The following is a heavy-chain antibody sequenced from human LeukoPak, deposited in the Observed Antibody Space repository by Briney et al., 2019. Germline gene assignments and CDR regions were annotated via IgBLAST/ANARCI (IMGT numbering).Heavy chain of an antibody. Sequence: SVKVSCKASGGTFSSYAISWVQQAPGQGLEWMGGIIPIFGTANYAQKFQGRVTITADESTSTAYMELSSLRSEDTAVYYCARASGIVATMLGHYYYGMDVWGQGTTVTVSS. CDR2: IIPIFGTA. D-gene: IGHD5-12*01. CDR1: GGTFSSYA. CDR3: ARASGIVATMLGHYYYGMDV. V-gene: IGHV1-69*13. J-gene: IGHJ6*02.